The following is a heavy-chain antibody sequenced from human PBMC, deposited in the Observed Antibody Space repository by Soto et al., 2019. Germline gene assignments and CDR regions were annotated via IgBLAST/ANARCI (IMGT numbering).Heavy chain of an antibody. J-gene: IGHJ6*03. CDR1: GFTFSSYA. CDR2: ISYDGSNK. CDR3: ARIAEAVAGGTSNYYYYMDV. V-gene: IGHV3-30-3*01. Sequence: GGSLRLSCAASGFTFSSYAMHWVRQAPGKGLEWVAVISYDGSNKYYADSVKGRFTISRDNSKNTLYLQMNSLRAEDTAVYYCARIAEAVAGGTSNYYYYMDVWGKGTTVTVSS. D-gene: IGHD6-19*01.